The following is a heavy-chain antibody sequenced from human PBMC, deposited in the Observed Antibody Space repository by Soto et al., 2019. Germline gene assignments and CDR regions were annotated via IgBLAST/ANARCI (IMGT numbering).Heavy chain of an antibody. Sequence: EVQLLESGGGLVQPGGSLRLSCAASGFSFSSYAMCWVRQAPGKGLEWVSAISGSGGSTYYADSVKGRFTISRDNSKKTLYLQMNSLRDEDTSVYYCAKDLGYDYCGNGGHYAFGIWGQGTMGTVSS. CDR1: GFSFSSYA. CDR3: AKDLGYDYCGNGGHYAFGI. V-gene: IGHV3-23*01. D-gene: IGHD4-17*01. CDR2: ISGSGGST. J-gene: IGHJ3*02.